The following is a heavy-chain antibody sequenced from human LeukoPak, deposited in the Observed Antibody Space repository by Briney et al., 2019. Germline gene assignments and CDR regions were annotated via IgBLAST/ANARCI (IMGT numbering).Heavy chain of an antibody. V-gene: IGHV3-48*02. CDR2: IRTDGTL. CDR1: GFTSFSFP. J-gene: IGHJ3*01. Sequence: GGALRLSCEASGFTSFSFPRNWVRRAPGKGLEWVSHIRTDGTLTYADPVKGRFTISRDEATTYVYLQMNSLRDEATAIYSCARDNIWDFDLWGQGTMVTVSS. D-gene: IGHD2/OR15-2a*01. CDR3: ARDNIWDFDL.